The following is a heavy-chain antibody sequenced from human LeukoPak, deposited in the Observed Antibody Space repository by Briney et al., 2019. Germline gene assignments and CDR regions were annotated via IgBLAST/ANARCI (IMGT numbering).Heavy chain of an antibody. D-gene: IGHD2-2*01. CDR1: GYTFTSYD. CDR3: ARGRVPAANYYYYMDV. V-gene: IGHV1-8*03. Sequence: ASVKVSXKASGYTFTSYDINWVRQAPGRGLEWMGWMNPNSGNTGYAQKFQGRVTITRNTSISTAYMELSSLRSEDTAVYYCARGRVPAANYYYYMDVWGKGTTVTVSS. J-gene: IGHJ6*03. CDR2: MNPNSGNT.